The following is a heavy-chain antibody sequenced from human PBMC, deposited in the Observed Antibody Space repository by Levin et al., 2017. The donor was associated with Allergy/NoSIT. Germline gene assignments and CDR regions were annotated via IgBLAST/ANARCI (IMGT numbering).Heavy chain of an antibody. D-gene: IGHD6-13*01. V-gene: IGHV3-15*01. CDR1: GFTFSNAW. Sequence: GGSLRLSCAASGFTFSNAWMSWVRQAPGKGLEWVGRIKSKTDGGTTDYAAPVKGRFTISRDDSKNTLYLQMNSLKTEDTAVYYCTTEGSSSWYGGVDYWGQGTLVTVSS. CDR2: IKSKTDGGTT. J-gene: IGHJ4*02. CDR3: TTEGSSSWYGGVDY.